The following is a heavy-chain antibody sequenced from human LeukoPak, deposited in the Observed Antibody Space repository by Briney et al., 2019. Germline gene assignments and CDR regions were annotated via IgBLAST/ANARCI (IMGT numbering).Heavy chain of an antibody. V-gene: IGHV4-31*03. D-gene: IGHD1-14*01. CDR1: GGSISSGGYY. Sequence: SETLSLTCTVSGGSISSGGYYWSWIRQHPGKGLEWIGYIYYSGSTYYNPSLKSRVTISVDTSKNQFSLKLSPVTAADTAVYYGAGTRPPGGWFDPWGREPWSPSPQ. CDR2: IYYSGST. J-gene: IGHJ5*02. CDR3: AGTRPPGGWFDP.